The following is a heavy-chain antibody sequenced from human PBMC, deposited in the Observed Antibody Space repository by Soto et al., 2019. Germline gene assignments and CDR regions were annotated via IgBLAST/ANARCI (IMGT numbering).Heavy chain of an antibody. CDR3: ARGSPVTTDY. V-gene: IGHV4-30-2*01. J-gene: IGHJ4*02. D-gene: IGHD4-17*01. CDR1: GCPISRGGYP. CDR2: IYHSGST. Sequence: TLSLTCAVSGCPISRGGYPWSLIRQPPGKGLEWIGYIYHSGSTYYNPSLKSRVTISVDRSKNQFSLKLSSVTAADTAVYYCARGSPVTTDYWGQGTLVTVSS.